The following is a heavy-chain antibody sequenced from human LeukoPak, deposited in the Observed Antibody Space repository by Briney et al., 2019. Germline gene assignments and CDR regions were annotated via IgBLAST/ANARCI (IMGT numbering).Heavy chain of an antibody. CDR1: GYTFTSYD. V-gene: IGHV5-10-1*01. CDR2: IDPSDSYT. J-gene: IGHJ6*04. CDR3: ARRCPSCYAGGMDV. Sequence: KVSCKASGYTFTSYDINWVRQATGQGLEWMGRIDPSDSYTNYSLSFQGHITIVVDKSISTAYLQWSSLRASDSAMYYCARRCPSCYAGGMDVWGKGTTVTVSS. D-gene: IGHD2-2*01.